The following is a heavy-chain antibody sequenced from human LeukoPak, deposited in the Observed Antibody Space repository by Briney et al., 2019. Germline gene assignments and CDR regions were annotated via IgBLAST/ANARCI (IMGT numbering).Heavy chain of an antibody. CDR1: GFIFNTYT. CDR2: ISGGGGGT. CDR3: AKGTERYREVSSFDY. D-gene: IGHD3-10*01. Sequence: PGGSLRLSCAASGFIFNTYTMNWVRQAPGKGLEWVAAISGGGGGTYSADFVKGRFTISRDNSKNTLYLQMNSLRAEDTAAYYCAKGTERYREVSSFDYWGQGTLVAVSA. J-gene: IGHJ4*02. V-gene: IGHV3-23*01.